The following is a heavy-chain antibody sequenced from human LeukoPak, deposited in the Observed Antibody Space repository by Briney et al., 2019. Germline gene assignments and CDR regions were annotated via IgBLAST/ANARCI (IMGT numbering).Heavy chain of an antibody. D-gene: IGHD3-22*01. V-gene: IGHV4-34*01. CDR3: ARSRGLKIVVVITTHGWFDP. J-gene: IGHJ5*02. Sequence: PSETLSLTCAVYGGSFSGYYWSWIRQSPGKGLEWIGEINHSGSTNYNPSLKSRVTISVDTSKNQFSLKLSSVTAADTAVYYCARSRGLKIVVVITTHGWFDPWGQGTLVTVSS. CDR2: INHSGST. CDR1: GGSFSGYY.